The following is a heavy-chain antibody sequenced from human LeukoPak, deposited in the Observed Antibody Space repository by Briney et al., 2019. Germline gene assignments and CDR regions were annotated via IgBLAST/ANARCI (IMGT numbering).Heavy chain of an antibody. D-gene: IGHD3-22*01. CDR3: ARDESSGYYHIPFDY. J-gene: IGHJ4*02. V-gene: IGHV1-18*01. CDR1: GYTFTSYG. CDR2: ISAYNGNT. Sequence: ASVKVSCKASGYTFTSYGISWVRQAPGQGLEWMGWISAYNGNTNYAQKLQGRVTMTTDTSTSTAYMELRSLRSDDTAVYYCARDESSGYYHIPFDYWGQGTLVTVSS.